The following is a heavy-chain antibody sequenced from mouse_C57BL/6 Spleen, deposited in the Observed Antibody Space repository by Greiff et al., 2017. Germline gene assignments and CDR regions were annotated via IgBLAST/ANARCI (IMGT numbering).Heavy chain of an antibody. D-gene: IGHD2-5*01. CDR1: GYTFTSYW. CDR3: ARYYSNYPYYAMDY. CDR2: IYPGSGST. V-gene: IGHV1-55*01. Sequence: QVQLQQSGAELVKPGASVKMSCKASGYTFTSYWITWVKQRPGQGLEWIGDIYPGSGSTNYNEKFKSKATLTVDTSSSTAYMQLSSLTSEASAVYYCARYYSNYPYYAMDYWGQGTSVTVSS. J-gene: IGHJ4*01.